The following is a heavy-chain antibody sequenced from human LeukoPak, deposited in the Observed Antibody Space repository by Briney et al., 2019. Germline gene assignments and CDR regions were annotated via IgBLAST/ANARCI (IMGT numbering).Heavy chain of an antibody. J-gene: IGHJ6*03. D-gene: IGHD2-21*02. CDR3: WRRADYGGGCSYYYYYYYMDV. Sequence: GGTLRLSCAASGFTFSSHGMNWVRQAPGKGLEWVSGISGSGGRTYYADSVKGRFTISRDNAKNSLYLQMNSLRAEDTAVYYCWRRADYGGGCSYYYYYYYMDVWGKGTTVTVSS. CDR2: ISGSGGRT. CDR1: GFTFSSHG. V-gene: IGHV3-23*01.